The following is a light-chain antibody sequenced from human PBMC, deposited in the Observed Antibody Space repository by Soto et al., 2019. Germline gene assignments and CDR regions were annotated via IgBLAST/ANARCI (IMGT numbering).Light chain of an antibody. Sequence: IRMTQSPSSFSASTGDRVTITCRARQGISSYLAWYQQKPGKAPKLLIYAASTLQSGVPSRFSGSGSGTDFTLTISCLQSEDFATYYCQQYYSYPLTCGGGTKVEIK. J-gene: IGKJ4*01. CDR3: QQYYSYPLT. CDR2: AAS. V-gene: IGKV1-8*01. CDR1: QGISSY.